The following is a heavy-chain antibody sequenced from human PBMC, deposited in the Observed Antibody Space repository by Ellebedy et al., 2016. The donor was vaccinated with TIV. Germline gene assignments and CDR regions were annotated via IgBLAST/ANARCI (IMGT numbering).Heavy chain of an antibody. Sequence: GSLRLXXTVSGGSISSSSYYWGWIRQPPGKGLEWIGSIYYSGSTYYNPSLKSRVTIFVDTSKNQFSLKLSSVTAADTAVYYCARYMQRITMIVVVTPFDYWGQGTLVTVSS. D-gene: IGHD3-22*01. CDR2: IYYSGST. J-gene: IGHJ4*02. V-gene: IGHV4-39*01. CDR3: ARYMQRITMIVVVTPFDY. CDR1: GGSISSSSYY.